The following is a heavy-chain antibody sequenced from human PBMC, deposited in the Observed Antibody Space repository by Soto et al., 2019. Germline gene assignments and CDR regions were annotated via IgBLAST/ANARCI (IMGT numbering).Heavy chain of an antibody. Sequence: ASVNVSCKSSGYSFINCYISWVRQAAGQGPECLGWMNPGSGKTGYTSKFQGRVAMTRDASTATSHLDLTSLTSDDTAVYYCARMASAGTLNWFDPWGPGTLVTVSS. CDR2: MNPGSGKT. CDR3: ARMASAGTLNWFDP. V-gene: IGHV1-8*02. J-gene: IGHJ5*02. D-gene: IGHD6-13*01. CDR1: GYSFINCY.